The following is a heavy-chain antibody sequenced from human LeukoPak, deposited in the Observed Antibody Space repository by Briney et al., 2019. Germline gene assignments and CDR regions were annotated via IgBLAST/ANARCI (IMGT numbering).Heavy chain of an antibody. CDR3: AKDPTVRGVYNWFDP. CDR1: GFTFSSYG. J-gene: IGHJ5*02. D-gene: IGHD3-10*01. CDR2: ISDSGDRT. Sequence: PGGSLRLSCGASGFTFSSYGMSWVRQAPGKGLEWVSSISDSGDRTFYADSVKGRFTISRDNSKNTLFLQVNSLRAEDTAVYYCAKDPTVRGVYNWFDPWGQGTLVTVSS. V-gene: IGHV3-23*01.